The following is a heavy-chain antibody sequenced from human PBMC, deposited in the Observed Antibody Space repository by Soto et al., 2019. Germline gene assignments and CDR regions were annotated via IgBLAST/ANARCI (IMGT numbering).Heavy chain of an antibody. CDR1: GGSISSANW. J-gene: IGHJ6*02. CDR3: ARLSFSYGVHX. V-gene: IGHV4-4*02. Sequence: LALTCAVSGGSISSANWWTLVRQPPGKGLEWIGEIYNGGSTSYNPSLKSRVNLSLDKFKNHFSLKLTSVTAADTAVYYCARLSFSYGVHXWGQVTTVTVS. CDR2: IYNGGST.